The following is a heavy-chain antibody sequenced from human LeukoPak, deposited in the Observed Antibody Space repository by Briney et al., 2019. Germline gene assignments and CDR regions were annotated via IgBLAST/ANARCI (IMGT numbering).Heavy chain of an antibody. CDR3: AKEEQWLGWEFDY. Sequence: GGSLRLSCAASGFTFSSYGMHWVRQAPGKGLEWVAVISYDGSDKYYADSVKGRFTISRDNSKNTLYLQMNSLRAEDTAVYYCAKEEQWLGWEFDYWGQGTLVTVSS. CDR1: GFTFSSYG. J-gene: IGHJ4*02. D-gene: IGHD6-19*01. CDR2: ISYDGSDK. V-gene: IGHV3-30*18.